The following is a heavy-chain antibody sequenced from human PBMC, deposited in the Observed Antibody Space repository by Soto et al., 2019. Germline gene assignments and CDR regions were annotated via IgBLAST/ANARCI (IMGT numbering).Heavy chain of an antibody. CDR1: GGTFSSYA. Sequence: QVQLVQSGAEVKKPGSSVKVSCKASGGTFSSYAISWVRQAPGQGLEWMGGIIPIFGTANYAQKFQGRVTITADKSTSTAYMELSSLRSEDTAVYYCARVRRWLQFGSRNPFFDYWGQGTLVTVSS. V-gene: IGHV1-69*06. CDR3: ARVRRWLQFGSRNPFFDY. D-gene: IGHD5-12*01. CDR2: IIPIFGTA. J-gene: IGHJ4*02.